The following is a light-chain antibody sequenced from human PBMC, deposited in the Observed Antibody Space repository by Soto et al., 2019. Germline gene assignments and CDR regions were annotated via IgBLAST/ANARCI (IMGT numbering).Light chain of an antibody. CDR2: DAS. CDR1: QSVSSY. CDR3: QQRSNWPPIT. Sequence: EIVLTQSPATLSLSPGERATLSCRASQSVSSYLAWYQQKPGQAPRLLIYDASNRATGIPARFSGSGSGTDFTLNITSLEPEDFAVYDGQQRSNWPPITFGQGTRLEIK. J-gene: IGKJ5*01. V-gene: IGKV3-11*01.